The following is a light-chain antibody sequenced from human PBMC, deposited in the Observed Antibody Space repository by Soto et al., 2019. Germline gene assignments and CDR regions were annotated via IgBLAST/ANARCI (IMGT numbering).Light chain of an antibody. CDR2: GAS. Sequence: EIVMTQSPAILSVSPGERATLSCRASQSVSSNLAWYLQKPGQAPRLLIYGASTRATGIPARFSGSGSGTDFTLTIGSLEPEDSAVYYCQQRKHWPPITFGQGTRLEIK. J-gene: IGKJ5*01. CDR1: QSVSSN. V-gene: IGKV3D-15*01. CDR3: QQRKHWPPIT.